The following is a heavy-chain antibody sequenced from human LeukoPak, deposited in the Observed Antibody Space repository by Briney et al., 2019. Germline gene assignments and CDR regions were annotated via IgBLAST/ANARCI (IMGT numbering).Heavy chain of an antibody. D-gene: IGHD3-16*01. CDR1: GFTFSEDP. V-gene: IGHV3-48*01. CDR2: IRSRSITI. CDR3: ARDNAFAFDI. Sequence: PGGSLRLSCAASGFTFSEDPMNWVRQAPGKGLEWVAHIRSRSITISYADSVKGRFTISRDNAKNSLYLQMNSLRGEDTAVYYCARDNAFAFDIWGQGTKVTVSS. J-gene: IGHJ3*02.